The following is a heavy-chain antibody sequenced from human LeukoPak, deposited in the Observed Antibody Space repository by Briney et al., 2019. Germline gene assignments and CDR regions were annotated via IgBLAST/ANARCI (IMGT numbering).Heavy chain of an antibody. CDR3: ARGQRTRLPPLGYYYYMDV. V-gene: IGHV1-8*01. D-gene: IGHD5-18*01. Sequence: ASVKVSCKASGYTFTSYDINWVRQATGQGLEWMGWMNPNSGNTGYAQKFQGRVTITRNTSISTAYMELSSLRSEDTAVYYCARGQRTRLPPLGYYYYMDVWGKGTTVTVSS. CDR2: MNPNSGNT. J-gene: IGHJ6*03. CDR1: GYTFTSYD.